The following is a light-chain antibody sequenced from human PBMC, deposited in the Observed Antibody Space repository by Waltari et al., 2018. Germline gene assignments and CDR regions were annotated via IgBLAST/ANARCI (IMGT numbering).Light chain of an antibody. CDR2: GAS. V-gene: IGKV3-20*01. CDR1: QTVRTTY. Sequence: EIVLTQSPGTLSLSPGARATLSCRARQTVRTTYLAWYQQKPGQAPTLLIYGASSRATGIPDRFSGSGSGTDFSLTISSLEPEDFAVYYCQQYDISPLTFGGGTKVEIK. CDR3: QQYDISPLT. J-gene: IGKJ4*01.